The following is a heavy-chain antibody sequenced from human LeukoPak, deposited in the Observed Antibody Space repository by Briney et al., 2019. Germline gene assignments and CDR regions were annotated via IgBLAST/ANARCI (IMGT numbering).Heavy chain of an antibody. Sequence: SETLSLTCTVSGGSISSYYWSWIRQPPGKGLEWIGEINHSGSTNYNPSLKSRVTISVDTSKNQFSLKLSSVTAADTAVYYCARKTSYCGGDCYSKSIDYWGQGTLVTVSS. CDR2: INHSGST. CDR3: ARKTSYCGGDCYSKSIDY. J-gene: IGHJ4*02. D-gene: IGHD2-21*02. V-gene: IGHV4-34*01. CDR1: GGSISSYY.